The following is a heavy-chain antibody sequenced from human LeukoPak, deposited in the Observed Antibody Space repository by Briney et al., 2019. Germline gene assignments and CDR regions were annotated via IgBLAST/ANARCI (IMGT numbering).Heavy chain of an antibody. J-gene: IGHJ4*02. Sequence: PGGSLRLSCAASGFTVSSNYMSWVRQAPGKGLEWVSVIYSGGSTYYADSVKGRFTISRDNSKNTLYLQMNSLRAEDTAVYYCARAPSSGGYYWGYFDYWAREPWSPSPQ. V-gene: IGHV3-66*01. D-gene: IGHD3-22*01. CDR2: IYSGGST. CDR1: GFTVSSNY. CDR3: ARAPSSGGYYWGYFDY.